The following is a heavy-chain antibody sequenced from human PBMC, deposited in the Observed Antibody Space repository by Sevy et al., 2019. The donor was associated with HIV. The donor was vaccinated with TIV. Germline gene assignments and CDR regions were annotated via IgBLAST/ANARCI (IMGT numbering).Heavy chain of an antibody. J-gene: IGHJ4*02. CDR3: VGGRYRVGHSWSYFFDF. Sequence: GGSLRLSCVTSGFSFSDYHMSWIRLAPGKGLEWISHITSSHGAKVYADSVRGRFDISRDNARKSVYLQMNRLQIEDTATYFCVGGRYRVGHSWSYFFDFWGQGTPVTVSS. CDR2: ITSSHGAK. V-gene: IGHV3-11*01. D-gene: IGHD5-18*01. CDR1: GFSFSDYH.